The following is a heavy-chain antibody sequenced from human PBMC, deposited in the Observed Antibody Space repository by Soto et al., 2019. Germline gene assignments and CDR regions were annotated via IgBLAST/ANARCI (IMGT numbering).Heavy chain of an antibody. D-gene: IGHD3-16*02. CDR3: ARGAAGDYIWGSYRYFDY. J-gene: IGHJ4*02. V-gene: IGHV3-33*01. Sequence: GGSLRLSCAASGFTFSSYGMHWVRQAPGKGLEWVAVIWYDGSNKYYADSVKGRFTISRDNSKNTLYLQMNSLRAEDTAVYYCARGAAGDYIWGSYRYFDYWGQGTLVTVSS. CDR1: GFTFSSYG. CDR2: IWYDGSNK.